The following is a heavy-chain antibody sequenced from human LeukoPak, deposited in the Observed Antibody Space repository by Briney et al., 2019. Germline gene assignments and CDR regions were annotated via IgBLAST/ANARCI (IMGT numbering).Heavy chain of an antibody. V-gene: IGHV3-23*01. J-gene: IGHJ6*03. CDR1: GFTFSSYA. CDR3: ARDLSSYSTYYYYYYMDV. D-gene: IGHD4-11*01. CDR2: ISGSGGST. Sequence: PGGSLRLSCAASGFTFSSYAMSWVRQAPGKGLEWVSAISGSGGSTYYADSVKGRFTISRDNSKNSLYLQMNSLRAEDTAVYYCARDLSSYSTYYYYYYMDVWGKGTTVTVSS.